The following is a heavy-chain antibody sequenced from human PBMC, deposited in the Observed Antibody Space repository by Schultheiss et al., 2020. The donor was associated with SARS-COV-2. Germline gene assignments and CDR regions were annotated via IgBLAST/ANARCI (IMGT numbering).Heavy chain of an antibody. D-gene: IGHD3-22*01. J-gene: IGHJ6*02. Sequence: SETLSLTCAVYGGSFSGYYWSWIRQPPGKGLEWIGEINHSGSTNYNPSLKSRVTVSVDTSKNQFSLKLSSVTAADTAVYYCARGSFRGYAYYYYGMDVWGQGTTVTVSS. V-gene: IGHV4-34*01. CDR1: GGSFSGYY. CDR3: ARGSFRGYAYYYYGMDV. CDR2: INHSGST.